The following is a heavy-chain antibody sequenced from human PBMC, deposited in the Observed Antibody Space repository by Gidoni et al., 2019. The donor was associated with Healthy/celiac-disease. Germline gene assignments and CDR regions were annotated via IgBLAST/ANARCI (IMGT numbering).Heavy chain of an antibody. CDR2: ISYDGSNK. CDR1: GFTFRSYC. Sequence: QVQLVESGGGVVQPGGSLGLPCAAPGFTFRSYCMHWVRQAPGKGLEWVAVISYDGSNKYYADSVKGRFTISRDNSKNTLYLQMNSLRAEDTAVYYCAKKGYSYGYYYYYGMDVWGQGTTVTVSS. D-gene: IGHD5-18*01. V-gene: IGHV3-30*18. CDR3: AKKGYSYGYYYYYGMDV. J-gene: IGHJ6*02.